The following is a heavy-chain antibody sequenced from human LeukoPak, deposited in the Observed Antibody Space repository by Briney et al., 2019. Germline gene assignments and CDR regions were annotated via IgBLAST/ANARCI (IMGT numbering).Heavy chain of an antibody. CDR1: GFSVSSNY. D-gene: IGHD2-15*01. J-gene: IGHJ4*02. CDR3: ARDGGRGIPLGSLDS. V-gene: IGHV3-53*01. CDR2: IYTGGIT. Sequence: GGSLRLSCAASGFSVSSNYMNWVRQAPGKGLEWVSVIYTGGITYYADSVKGRFTISRDNSKNTVYLQMTSLRAEDTAVYYCARDGGRGIPLGSLDSWGQGTLVSVSS.